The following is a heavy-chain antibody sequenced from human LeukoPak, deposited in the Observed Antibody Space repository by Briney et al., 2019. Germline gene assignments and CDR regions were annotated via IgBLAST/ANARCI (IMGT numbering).Heavy chain of an antibody. Sequence: GGALRLSCAPSRFTFSSYGMHWGRQAPGKGLEWGSVIWYEGGNEYYADSVKGRFTISRDNSKNTLYLQMNSLRAEDTAVYYCAREVPAAIPYYYYGMDVWGQGTTVTVSS. D-gene: IGHD2-2*02. V-gene: IGHV3-33*01. CDR2: IWYEGGNE. CDR3: AREVPAAIPYYYYGMDV. J-gene: IGHJ6*02. CDR1: RFTFSSYG.